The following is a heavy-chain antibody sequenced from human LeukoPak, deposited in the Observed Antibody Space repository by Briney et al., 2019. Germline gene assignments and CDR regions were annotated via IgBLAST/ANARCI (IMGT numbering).Heavy chain of an antibody. CDR1: GASIDSGRYY. V-gene: IGHV4-39*07. CDR3: ARGTPYNP. Sequence: SETLSLTCTVSGASIDSGRYYWGWIRPPPGKGLEWIGSIHYSGTTYYNPSLKSRVTISIDTSNNQFSLKLSSVTAADTAVYYCARGTPYNPWGQGTLVTVSS. CDR2: IHYSGTT. J-gene: IGHJ5*02. D-gene: IGHD4-11*01.